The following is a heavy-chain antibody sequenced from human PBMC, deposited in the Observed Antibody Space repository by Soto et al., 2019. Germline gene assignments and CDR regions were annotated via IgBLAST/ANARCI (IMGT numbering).Heavy chain of an antibody. CDR2: IYWDDDK. CDR1: GCSLSTSGVG. Sequence: QITLKESGPTLVKPTQTLTLTCTFSGCSLSTSGVGVGWIRQPPGKALEWLALIYWDDDKRYSPSLKSRLTITKDTSKNQVVLTMTNMDPVDTATYYCAHSLYDYVWGTNWFDPWGQGTLVTVSS. J-gene: IGHJ5*02. CDR3: AHSLYDYVWGTNWFDP. D-gene: IGHD3-16*01. V-gene: IGHV2-5*02.